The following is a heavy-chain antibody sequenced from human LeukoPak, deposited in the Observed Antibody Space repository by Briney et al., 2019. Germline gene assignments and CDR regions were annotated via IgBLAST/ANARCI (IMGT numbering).Heavy chain of an antibody. V-gene: IGHV3-7*01. CDR2: IKEDGSEK. CDR3: ARTIRGY. D-gene: IGHD3-10*01. Sequence: PGGSLRLSCAATGFTFSNYWMSWVRQAPGKGLEWVANIKEDGSEKYYVDSAKGRFTISRDNAKNSLYLQMNSLRAEDTAVYYCARTIRGYWGQGTLVTVSS. J-gene: IGHJ4*02. CDR1: GFTFSNYW.